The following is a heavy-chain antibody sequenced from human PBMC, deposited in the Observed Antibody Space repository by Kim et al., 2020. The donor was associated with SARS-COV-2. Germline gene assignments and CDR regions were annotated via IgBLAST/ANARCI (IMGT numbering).Heavy chain of an antibody. V-gene: IGHV1-2*06. Sequence: ASVKVSCKASGYTFTGYYMHWVRQAPGQGLEWMGRINPNSGGTNYAQKFQGRVTMTRDTSISTAYMELSRLRSDDTAVYYCALHYDILTGYRFDYWGQGTLVTVSS. CDR1: GYTFTGYY. D-gene: IGHD3-9*01. J-gene: IGHJ4*02. CDR2: INPNSGGT. CDR3: ALHYDILTGYRFDY.